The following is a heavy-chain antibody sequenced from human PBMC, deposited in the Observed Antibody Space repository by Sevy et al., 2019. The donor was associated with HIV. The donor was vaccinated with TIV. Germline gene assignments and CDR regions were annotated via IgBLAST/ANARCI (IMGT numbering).Heavy chain of an antibody. CDR1: GYTFTSYG. J-gene: IGHJ6*02. D-gene: IGHD3-3*01. CDR3: ARDGGLEWLFSYYYYGMDV. CDR2: ISAYNGNT. V-gene: IGHV1-18*01. Sequence: ASVKVSYKASGYTFTSYGISWVRQAPGQGLEWMGWISAYNGNTNYAQKLQGRVTMTTDTSTSTAYMELRSLRSDDTAVYYCARDGGLEWLFSYYYYGMDVWGQGTTVTVSS.